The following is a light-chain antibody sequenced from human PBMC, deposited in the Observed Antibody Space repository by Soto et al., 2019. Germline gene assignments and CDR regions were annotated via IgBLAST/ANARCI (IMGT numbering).Light chain of an antibody. Sequence: EIVLTQSPGTLSLSPGERATLSCRASQSVSSSFLAWYQQKVGQAPRLLIYGASSRATGIPNRFSGSGSGTDFTLTISRLEPEDFAVYYCQQYGNSPQTFGQGTKVDI. CDR1: QSVSSSF. CDR3: QQYGNSPQT. V-gene: IGKV3-20*01. J-gene: IGKJ1*01. CDR2: GAS.